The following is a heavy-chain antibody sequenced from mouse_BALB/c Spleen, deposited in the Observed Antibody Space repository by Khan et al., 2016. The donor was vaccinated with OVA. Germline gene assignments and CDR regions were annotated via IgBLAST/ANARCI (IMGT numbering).Heavy chain of an antibody. Sequence: EVELVESGGGLVQPGGSRKLSCAASGFTFNSYGMHWIRQAPEKGLEWVAYISGDSNTIHYADTVKGPFTISRDNPKNTLFLQMTSLMSEDTAMYYCATSYFYGYYFDYWGPGTTLTVS. J-gene: IGHJ2*01. CDR1: GFTFNSYG. CDR2: ISGDSNTI. V-gene: IGHV5-17*02. D-gene: IGHD1-1*01. CDR3: ATSYFYGYYFDY.